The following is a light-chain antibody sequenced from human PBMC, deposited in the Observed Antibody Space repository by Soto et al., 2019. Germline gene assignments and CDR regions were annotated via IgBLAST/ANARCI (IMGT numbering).Light chain of an antibody. J-gene: IGKJ4*01. CDR1: QILSGTY. Sequence: DIVLTQSPDTLSLSPGESATLSCRASQILSGTYLSWYQQKLGQSPRLLIYAASTWATGFPDRFSGSGSGTDFTLSISRLEPEYFAVYDCQHYVSFPLTFVVGTKVECK. CDR3: QHYVSFPLT. V-gene: IGKV3-20*01. CDR2: AAS.